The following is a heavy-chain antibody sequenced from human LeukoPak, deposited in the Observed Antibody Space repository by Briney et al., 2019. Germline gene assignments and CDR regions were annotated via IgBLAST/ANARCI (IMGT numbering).Heavy chain of an antibody. V-gene: IGHV1-18*01. Sequence: GASVKVSCKASGYTFTSYGINWVRQAPGQGLEWMGWIRAYNGNTNYAQKLQGRVTMTTDTSTSTAYMELRSLRSDDTAVYYCARVGDYDFWSGYYPTFYYYYYGMDVWGQGTTVTVSS. CDR1: GYTFTSYG. CDR3: ARVGDYDFWSGYYPTFYYYYYGMDV. J-gene: IGHJ6*02. CDR2: IRAYNGNT. D-gene: IGHD3-3*01.